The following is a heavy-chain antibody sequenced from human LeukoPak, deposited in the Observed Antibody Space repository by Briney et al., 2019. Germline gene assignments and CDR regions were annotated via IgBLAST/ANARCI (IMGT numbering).Heavy chain of an antibody. V-gene: IGHV4-59*01. Sequence: SETLSLTCTLSGGSISSYYWSWIRHPPGGGLEWIGYIYYSGSTNYNPSLKRRVTISVDTSKNQFSLKLSSVTAADTAVYYCARSGGPVGSGSEFDYWGQGTLVTVSS. CDR3: ARSGGPVGSGSEFDY. D-gene: IGHD3-10*01. J-gene: IGHJ4*02. CDR1: GGSISSYY. CDR2: IYYSGST.